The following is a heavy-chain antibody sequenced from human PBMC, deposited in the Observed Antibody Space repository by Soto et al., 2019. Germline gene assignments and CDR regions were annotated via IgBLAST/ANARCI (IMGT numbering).Heavy chain of an antibody. CDR2: IYSNGST. Sequence: SETLSLTCTVSGGSISSYYWTWIRQPPGKGLEWIGYIYSNGSTKSNPSLKSRVTMSVDMSKNQFSLRLTSVTAADTAVYYCARVFPSYCGGDCSYFDSWGQGTLVTVSS. CDR1: GGSISSYY. CDR3: ARVFPSYCGGDCSYFDS. D-gene: IGHD2-21*02. V-gene: IGHV4-59*01. J-gene: IGHJ4*02.